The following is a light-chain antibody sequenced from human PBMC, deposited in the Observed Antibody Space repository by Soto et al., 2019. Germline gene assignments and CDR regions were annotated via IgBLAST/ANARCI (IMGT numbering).Light chain of an antibody. Sequence: DIQMTHSPSTLSASVGDRVTITCRASQSINNWLAWYQVRPGRVPKLLIYKASTLERGVSSRFSGSGSGTQFTLTVSSLQPDDFATYYCQQYSTYPLTFGGGTTVVIK. V-gene: IGKV1-5*03. CDR3: QQYSTYPLT. CDR2: KAS. CDR1: QSINNW. J-gene: IGKJ4*01.